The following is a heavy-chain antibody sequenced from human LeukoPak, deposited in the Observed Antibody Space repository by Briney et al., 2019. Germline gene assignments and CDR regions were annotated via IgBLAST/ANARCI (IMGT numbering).Heavy chain of an antibody. V-gene: IGHV1-2*06. D-gene: IGHD3-22*01. CDR1: GYTFTSYY. Sequence: ASVKVSCKASGYTFTSYYMHWVRQAPGQGLEWVGRINPNSGGTNYAQNFQDRVTLTRDTSITTAYMELNRLISDDTAVYYCARRGSGYYDSREAFDIWGQGTMVTVSS. CDR2: INPNSGGT. CDR3: ARRGSGYYDSREAFDI. J-gene: IGHJ3*02.